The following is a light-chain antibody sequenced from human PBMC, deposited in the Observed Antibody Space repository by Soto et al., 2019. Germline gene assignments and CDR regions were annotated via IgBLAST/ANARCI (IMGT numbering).Light chain of an antibody. Sequence: DIVLTQSPCTLAVSPGERASLSCMASQSVSSNLAWYQQKPGQAPRLLIYGASTRATGIPARFSGSGSGTEFTLTISSLQSEDFAVYYCQQYNNWPPITFGQGTRLEIK. J-gene: IGKJ5*01. CDR2: GAS. CDR3: QQYNNWPPIT. CDR1: QSVSSN. V-gene: IGKV3-15*01.